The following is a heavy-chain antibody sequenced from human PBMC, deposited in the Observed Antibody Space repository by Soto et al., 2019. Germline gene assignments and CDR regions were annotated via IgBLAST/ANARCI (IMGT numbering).Heavy chain of an antibody. V-gene: IGHV3-9*01. CDR3: AKATSRIGNYFDY. CDR1: GFTFDDYA. J-gene: IGHJ4*02. CDR2: ISWNSGSI. D-gene: IGHD1-26*01. Sequence: PGGSLRLSCAASGFTFDDYAMHWVRQAPGKGLEWVSGISWNSGSIGYADSVKGRFTISRDNAKNSLYLQMNSLRAEDTALYYCAKATSRIGNYFDYWGQGTLVTVSS.